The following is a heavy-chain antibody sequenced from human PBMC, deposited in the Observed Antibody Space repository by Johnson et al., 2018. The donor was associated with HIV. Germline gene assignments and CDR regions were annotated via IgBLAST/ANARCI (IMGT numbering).Heavy chain of an antibody. CDR2: IYRGGST. V-gene: IGHV3-66*01. CDR3: ARGYCSGGICYPNDAFDI. J-gene: IGHJ3*02. CDR1: GFTVSSNY. D-gene: IGHD2-15*01. Sequence: VQLVESGGGLVQPGGSLRLSCAASGFTVSSNYMTWVRQAPGKGLEWVSVIYRGGSTYYADSVKGRFTISRDNSKNTLYLQMDSLRAEDMAIYYCARGYCSGGICYPNDAFDIWGQGTMVTVSS.